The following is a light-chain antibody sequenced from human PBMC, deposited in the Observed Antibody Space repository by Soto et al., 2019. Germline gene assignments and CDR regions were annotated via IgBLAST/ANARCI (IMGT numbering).Light chain of an antibody. CDR2: ANI. V-gene: IGLV1-40*01. CDR1: SSNIGAGYD. Sequence: QLVLTQPPSVSGAPGQRVTISCTGSSSNIGAGYDVHWYQQRPGAVPKLLISANINRPSGVPDRFSGSKSGTSASLAITGLQADDEGDYYCQSYDSTLSARYVFGTGTKLTVL. J-gene: IGLJ1*01. CDR3: QSYDSTLSARYV.